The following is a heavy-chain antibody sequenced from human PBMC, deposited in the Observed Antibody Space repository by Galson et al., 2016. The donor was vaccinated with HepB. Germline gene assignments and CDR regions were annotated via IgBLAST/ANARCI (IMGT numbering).Heavy chain of an antibody. CDR1: GDSNTTYF. CDR2: ICTSGTT. Sequence: SETLSLTCTVSGDSNTTYFWSWIRQSAGRELEWIGRICTSGTTNYNPSLRRRVTMSVDSSKKQFSLKLRSVTAADTAVYYCAKDGGDYLRFLPFDTWGRGTMVSVSS. V-gene: IGHV4-4*07. J-gene: IGHJ3*02. D-gene: IGHD4-17*01. CDR3: AKDGGDYLRFLPFDT.